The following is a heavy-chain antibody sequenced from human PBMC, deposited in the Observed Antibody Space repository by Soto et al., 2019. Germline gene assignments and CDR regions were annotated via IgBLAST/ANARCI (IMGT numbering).Heavy chain of an antibody. CDR1: GGSISSGDYY. V-gene: IGHV4-30-4*01. Sequence: QVQLLESGPGLVKPSQTLSLTCTVSGGSISSGDYYWSWIRQPPGKGLEWIGYIYYSGSTYYKPSLQRRVTMSADASKNQFSLKLSSVTAAATAVYYCARAKGLLTVTTSWFDPWGQGTLVTVSS. CDR2: IYYSGST. J-gene: IGHJ5*02. D-gene: IGHD4-17*01. CDR3: ARAKGLLTVTTSWFDP.